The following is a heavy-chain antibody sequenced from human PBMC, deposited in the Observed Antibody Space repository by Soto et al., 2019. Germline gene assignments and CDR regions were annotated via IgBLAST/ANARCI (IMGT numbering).Heavy chain of an antibody. Sequence: NPSETLSLTCNVSGASISGNYWSWIRQPPGKGLEWIGSIYYSGSTYNNPSLRSRVSMSIDTSKDQFSLKLKSVTAADTALYFCARQRTSVVTQAYFDVWGPGSLVTVSS. CDR3: ARQRTSVVTQAYFDV. J-gene: IGHJ4*02. V-gene: IGHV4-59*04. D-gene: IGHD2-21*02. CDR1: GASISGNY. CDR2: IYYSGST.